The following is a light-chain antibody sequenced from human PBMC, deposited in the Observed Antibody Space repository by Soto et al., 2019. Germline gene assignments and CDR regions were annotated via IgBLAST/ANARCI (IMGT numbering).Light chain of an antibody. CDR1: QNLSSKF. CDR3: QHYVERSPIT. J-gene: IGKJ5*01. V-gene: IGKV3-20*01. CDR2: GAS. Sequence: EIVLTPSPGTLSLSPLERATVCCRLIQNLSSKFLAWYQQKPGQSPRLLIYGASSRATGIPDRFSGSGSGTDFTLTISRLEPEDFALYYCQHYVERSPITFGQGTRLEIK.